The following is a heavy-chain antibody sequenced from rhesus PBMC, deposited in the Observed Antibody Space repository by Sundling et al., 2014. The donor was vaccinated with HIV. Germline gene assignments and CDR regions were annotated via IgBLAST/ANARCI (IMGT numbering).Heavy chain of an antibody. CDR1: GGSISGNY. J-gene: IGHJ6*01. Sequence: QVQLRESGPGLVKPSETLSLTCAVSGGSISGNYWNWIRQPPGKGLEWIGRIDANTGSTRYSPSLTSRVTISTDTSKNQFSLRLNSVTAADTAVYFCARTGGRRSPLDYYGLDSWGPRGRRHRLL. CDR3: ARTGGRRSPLDYYGLDS. V-gene: IGHV4-147*01. CDR2: IDANTGST. D-gene: IGHD1-1*01.